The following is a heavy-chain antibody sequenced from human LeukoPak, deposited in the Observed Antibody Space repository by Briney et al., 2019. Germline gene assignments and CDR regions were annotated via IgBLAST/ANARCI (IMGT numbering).Heavy chain of an antibody. D-gene: IGHD2-15*01. CDR2: IYYSGST. J-gene: IGHJ4*02. CDR3: ARAFDGGGPYYFDY. CDR1: GVSISSGGYY. Sequence: PSRTLSLTCTVSGVSISSGGYYWSWIRQHPGKGLEWIGYIYYSGSTYYNQSLKSRVTISVDTSKNQFSLKLSSVTAADTAVYYCARAFDGGGPYYFDYWGQGTLVTVSS. V-gene: IGHV4-31*03.